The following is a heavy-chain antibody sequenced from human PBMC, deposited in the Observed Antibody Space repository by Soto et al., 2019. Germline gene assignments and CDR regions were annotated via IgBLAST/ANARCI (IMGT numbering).Heavy chain of an antibody. Sequence: QLQLQESGPGLVKPSETLSLTCTVSGGSISSSSYYWGWIRQPSGKGLEWIGSIYYSGSTYYNPSLKSRVTISVDTSKNQFSLKLRSVTAADTAVYYCASSYGDYVSYWGQGTLVTVSS. CDR2: IYYSGST. D-gene: IGHD4-17*01. J-gene: IGHJ4*02. V-gene: IGHV4-39*01. CDR3: ASSYGDYVSY. CDR1: GGSISSSSYY.